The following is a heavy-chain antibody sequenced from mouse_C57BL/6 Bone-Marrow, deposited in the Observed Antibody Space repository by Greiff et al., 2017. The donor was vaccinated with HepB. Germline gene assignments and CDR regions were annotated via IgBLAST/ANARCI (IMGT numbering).Heavy chain of an antibody. D-gene: IGHD2-5*01. CDR3: ASFYSNCPLAMDY. CDR1: GFTFTDYY. J-gene: IGHJ4*01. Sequence: EVQGVESGGGLVQPGGSLSLSCAASGFTFTDYYMSWVRQPPGKALEWLGFIRNKANGYTTEYSASVKGRFTISRDNSQSILYLQMNALRAEDSATYYCASFYSNCPLAMDYWGQGTSVTVSS. V-gene: IGHV7-3*01. CDR2: IRNKANGYTT.